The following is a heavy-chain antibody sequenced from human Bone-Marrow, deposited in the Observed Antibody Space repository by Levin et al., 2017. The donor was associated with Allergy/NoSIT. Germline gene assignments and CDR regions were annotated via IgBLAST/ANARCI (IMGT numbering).Heavy chain of an antibody. CDR2: ISHRGRA. J-gene: IGHJ4*02. V-gene: IGHV4/OR15-8*01. Sequence: SQTLSLTCHVSRDSLNNANYWTWVRQPPAKGLEWIGEISHRGRAHYNPSLGSRVTFSLDKSNNQLSLNLASLTAPDTAVYFCARVPFFWWVFDYWGQGTLVTVSS. CDR3: ARVPFFWWVFDY. D-gene: IGHD2-8*02. CDR1: RDSLNNANY.